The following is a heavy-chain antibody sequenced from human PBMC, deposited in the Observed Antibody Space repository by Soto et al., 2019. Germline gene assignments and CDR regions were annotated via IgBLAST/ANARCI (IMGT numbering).Heavy chain of an antibody. J-gene: IGHJ4*02. V-gene: IGHV3-48*02. Sequence: GGSLRLSCAASGFTFSNYNMNWVRQAPGKGLEWVSSISSSSSTIYYADSVKGRFTIPRDNAKNSLYLQMNSLRDEDTAVYYCASRYYYDSSGYYYPYYYWGQGTLVTVSS. CDR2: ISSSSSTI. D-gene: IGHD3-22*01. CDR3: ASRYYYDSSGYYYPYYY. CDR1: GFTFSNYN.